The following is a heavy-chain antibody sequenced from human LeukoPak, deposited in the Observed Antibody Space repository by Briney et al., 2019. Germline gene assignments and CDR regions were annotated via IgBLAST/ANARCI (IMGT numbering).Heavy chain of an antibody. CDR1: GFTFTSYW. V-gene: IGHV5-51*01. CDR3: ARRRSWNAILNWFDP. D-gene: IGHD1-1*01. J-gene: IGHJ5*02. Sequence: MAGGSLRLSCAASGFTFTSYWIGWVRQMPGKGLEWMGIIYPGDSDTRYSPSFQGQVTISADKSISTAYLQWSSLKASDTAMYYCARRRSWNAILNWFDPWGQGTLVTVSS. CDR2: IYPGDSDT.